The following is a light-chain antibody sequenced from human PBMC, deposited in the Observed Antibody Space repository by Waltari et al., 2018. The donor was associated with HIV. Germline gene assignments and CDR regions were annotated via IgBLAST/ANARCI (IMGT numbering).Light chain of an antibody. V-gene: IGLV2-14*01. CDR3: SSYTSSSTLRWV. CDR1: SSDVGGYNY. CDR2: EVS. Sequence: QSALTQPASVSGSPGQSITISCTGTSSDVGGYNYFSWYQQHPGKAPKLMIYEVSNRPSGVSNRFSGSKSGNTASLTISGLQAEDEADYYCSSYTSSSTLRWVFGGGTKLTVL. J-gene: IGLJ3*02.